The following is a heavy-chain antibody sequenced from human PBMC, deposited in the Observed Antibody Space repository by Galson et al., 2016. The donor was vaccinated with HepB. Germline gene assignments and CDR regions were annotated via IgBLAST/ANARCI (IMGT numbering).Heavy chain of an antibody. J-gene: IGHJ3*02. V-gene: IGHV6-1*01. CDR3: ARYQEMPTIWGIGAFDI. CDR1: GDSVSSNSAA. Sequence: CAISGDSVSSNSAAWNWIRQSPSRGLEWLGRTYYRSKWYNDYAISVKSRITINPDTSKNQFSLQLNSVTPEDTAVYYCARYQEMPTIWGIGAFDIWGQGTMVTVSS. CDR2: TYYRSKWYN. D-gene: IGHD5-24*01.